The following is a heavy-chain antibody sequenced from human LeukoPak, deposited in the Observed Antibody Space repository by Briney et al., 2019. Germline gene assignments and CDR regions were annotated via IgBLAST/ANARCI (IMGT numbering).Heavy chain of an antibody. CDR2: IKPDGSEK. CDR3: ARGARL. J-gene: IGHJ4*02. Sequence: GGSLRLSCVGSGFTFRTYWMTWVRQAPGKGLECVANIKPDGSEKFYVDSVKGRFTISRDNAKDSLFLQMNSLRAEDTAVYYCARGARLWGQGSQVTVSS. V-gene: IGHV3-7*01. CDR1: GFTFRTYW.